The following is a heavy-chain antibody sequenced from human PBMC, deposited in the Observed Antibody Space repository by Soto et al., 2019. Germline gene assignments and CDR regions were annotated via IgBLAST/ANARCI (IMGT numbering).Heavy chain of an antibody. CDR2: IIPIFGTA. J-gene: IGHJ6*02. CDR1: GGTFSSYA. D-gene: IGHD2-2*01. Sequence: QVQLVQSGAEVKKPGSSVKVSCKASGGTFSSYAISWVRQAPGQGLEWMGGIIPIFGTANYAQKFQGRVTITADESTSTAYMELSSLRSEDTAVYYGARDATVLVPAAPRGGMDVWGQGTTVTVSS. CDR3: ARDATVLVPAAPRGGMDV. V-gene: IGHV1-69*12.